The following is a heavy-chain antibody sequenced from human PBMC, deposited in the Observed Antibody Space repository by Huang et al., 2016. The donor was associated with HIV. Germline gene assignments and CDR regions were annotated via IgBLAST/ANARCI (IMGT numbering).Heavy chain of an antibody. D-gene: IGHD3-22*01. CDR3: ARMFKYDSGGYWGNDAFDI. V-gene: IGHV4-34*02. CDR1: GGSFSGHY. CDR2: ISESGST. Sequence: QVQLQQWGAELLKPSETLSLTCAVSGGSFSGHYWTWIRQPPGRGLEGIGEISESGSTPYNPSLKSRVTISGDTSQSQFSLKLNSVTAAYTAIYYCARMFKYDSGGYWGNDAFDIWGQGTMVTVSS. J-gene: IGHJ3*02.